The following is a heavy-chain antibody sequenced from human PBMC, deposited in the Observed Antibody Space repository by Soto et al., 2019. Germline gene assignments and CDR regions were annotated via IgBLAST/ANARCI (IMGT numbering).Heavy chain of an antibody. Sequence: QVQLVQSGAEVKKPGSSVKVSCKASGGTFSTNTFSWVRQAPGQGLEWMGGIIPIFATANYAQKFQGRLSITADESTSTIYMALSSLRSEDTAVYYCAIQFYSDSSGYFYAYWGQGTLVTVSS. CDR1: GGTFSTNT. CDR2: IIPIFATA. V-gene: IGHV1-69*01. CDR3: AIQFYSDSSGYFYAY. J-gene: IGHJ4*02. D-gene: IGHD3-22*01.